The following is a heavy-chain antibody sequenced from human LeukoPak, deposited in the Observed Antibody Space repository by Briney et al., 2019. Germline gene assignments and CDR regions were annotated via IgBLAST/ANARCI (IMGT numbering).Heavy chain of an antibody. CDR1: GFTFSSYS. Sequence: PGGSLRLSCAASGFTFSSYSMNWVRQAPGKGLEWVSSISSSSSYIYYADSVKGRFTISRDTSKNTLYLQMNSLRAEDTAVYYCVRSKLTYYFDYWGQGTLVTVSS. CDR2: ISSSSSYI. CDR3: VRSKLTYYFDY. J-gene: IGHJ4*02. V-gene: IGHV3-21*04. D-gene: IGHD5-24*01.